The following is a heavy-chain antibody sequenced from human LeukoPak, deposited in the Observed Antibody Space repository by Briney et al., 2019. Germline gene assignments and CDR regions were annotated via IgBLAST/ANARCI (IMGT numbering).Heavy chain of an antibody. CDR1: GGSISSYY. CDR2: IYYSGST. J-gene: IGHJ1*01. D-gene: IGHD6-13*01. CDR3: ARGSIAAAGTPPAAEYFQH. Sequence: SETLSLTCTVSGGSISSYYWSWIRQPPGEGLEWIGYIYYSGSTNYNPSLKSRVTISVDTSKNQFSLKLSSVTAADTAVYYCARGSIAAAGTPPAAEYFQHWGQGTLVTVSS. V-gene: IGHV4-59*01.